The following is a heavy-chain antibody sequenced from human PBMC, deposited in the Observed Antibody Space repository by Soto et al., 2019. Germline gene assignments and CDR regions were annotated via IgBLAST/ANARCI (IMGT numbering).Heavy chain of an antibody. J-gene: IGHJ2*01. Sequence: QVQLVESGGGVVQPGRSLRLSCAASGFTFSSYAMHWVRQAPGKGLEWVAVISYDGSNKYYADSVKGRLTISRDNSKNTLYLKMNSLRAEDTAVYYWARYPLWGTAMVLCYFSLWGRGTLVTFSS. CDR3: ARYPLWGTAMVLCYFSL. D-gene: IGHD5-18*01. CDR2: ISYDGSNK. V-gene: IGHV3-30-3*01. CDR1: GFTFSSYA.